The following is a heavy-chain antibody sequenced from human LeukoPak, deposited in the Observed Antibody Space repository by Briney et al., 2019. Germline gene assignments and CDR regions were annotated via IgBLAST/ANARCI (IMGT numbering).Heavy chain of an antibody. D-gene: IGHD1-26*01. CDR3: KSGGAAPGSFDY. J-gene: IGHJ4*01. V-gene: IGHV3-7*01. CDR2: IKHDGSEQ. Sequence: GGSLRLSCAASGFTFTTYWMSWMRQAPGKGLQWVANIKHDGSEQYYVDSVKGRFTISRDNAKNSIFLQMNSLGVEDTAVYYCKSGGAAPGSFDYWGHGALVTVSS. CDR1: GFTFTTYW.